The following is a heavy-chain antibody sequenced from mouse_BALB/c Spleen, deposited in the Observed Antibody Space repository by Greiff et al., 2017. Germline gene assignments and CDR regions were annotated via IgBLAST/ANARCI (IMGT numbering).Heavy chain of an antibody. CDR2: ISYSGST. J-gene: IGHJ3*01. V-gene: IGHV3-2*02. CDR3: ARSPSYGKDAWFAY. Sequence: DVQLQESGPGLVKPSQSLSLTCTVTGYSITSDYAWNWIRQFPGNQLEWMGYISYSGSTSYNPSLKSRISITRDTSKNQFFLQLNSVTTEDTATYYCARSPSYGKDAWFAYWGQGTLVTVSA. D-gene: IGHD2-1*01. CDR1: GYSITSDYA.